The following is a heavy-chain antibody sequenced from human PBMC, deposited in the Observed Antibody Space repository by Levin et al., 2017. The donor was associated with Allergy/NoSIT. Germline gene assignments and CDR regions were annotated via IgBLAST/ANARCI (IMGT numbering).Heavy chain of an antibody. CDR2: IKEDGSQT. D-gene: IGHD3-3*01. CDR1: GFRFSSHW. CDR3: AKEEWFRIDP. Sequence: GGSLRLSCAASGFRFSSHWMSWVRQAPGKGLEWVAKIKEDGSQTYHEDSVEGRFTISRDNAKNILYLQMNSLRDEDTAVYYCAKEEWFRIDPWGQGTLVTVSS. J-gene: IGHJ5*02. V-gene: IGHV3-7*01.